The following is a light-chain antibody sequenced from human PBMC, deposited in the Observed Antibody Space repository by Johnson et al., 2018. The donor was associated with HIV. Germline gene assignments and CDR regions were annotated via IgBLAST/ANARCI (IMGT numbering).Light chain of an antibody. CDR3: GTWDNSLSAPYV. J-gene: IGLJ1*01. V-gene: IGLV1-51*01. CDR1: SSNIGNNY. Sequence: QPVLTQPPSVSAAPGQKVTISCSGSSSNIGNNYVSWYQQLPGTAPKLLIYDNNKRPSGIPDRFSGSKSGTSATLGITGLQTGDEADYYCGTWDNSLSAPYVVGTVTKVTVL. CDR2: DNN.